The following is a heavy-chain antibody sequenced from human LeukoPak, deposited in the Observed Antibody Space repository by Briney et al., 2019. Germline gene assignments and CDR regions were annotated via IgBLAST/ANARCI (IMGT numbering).Heavy chain of an antibody. CDR3: ARDQWGAEDAFDI. J-gene: IGHJ3*02. D-gene: IGHD1-26*01. CDR1: GFTFSRYR. Sequence: PGGSLRLSCAASGFTFSRYRMHWVRQAPGKGLVWVSRINSDGSDTHYADSVKGRFTISRDNAKNTLYLQMNSLRAEDTAVYYCARDQWGAEDAFDIWGPGTTVTVSS. CDR2: INSDGSDT. V-gene: IGHV3-74*01.